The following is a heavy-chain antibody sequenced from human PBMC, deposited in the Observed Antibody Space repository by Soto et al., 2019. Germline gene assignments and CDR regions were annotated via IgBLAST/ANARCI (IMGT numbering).Heavy chain of an antibody. CDR2: IYYSGST. D-gene: IGHD6-19*01. J-gene: IGHJ6*03. V-gene: IGHV4-39*01. Sequence: TSETLSLTCTVSGGSISSSSYYWGWIRQPPGKGLEWIGSIYYSGSTYYNPSLKSRVTISVDTSKNQFSLKLSSVTAADTAVYYCARRPRIAVAGTGGYYYYYYMDVWGKGTTVTVSS. CDR3: ARRPRIAVAGTGGYYYYYYMDV. CDR1: GGSISSSSYY.